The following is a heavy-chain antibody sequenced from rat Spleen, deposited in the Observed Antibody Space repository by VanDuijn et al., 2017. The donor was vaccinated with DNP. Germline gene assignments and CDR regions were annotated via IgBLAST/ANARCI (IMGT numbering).Heavy chain of an antibody. CDR1: GFTFSTYW. V-gene: IGHV5-25*01. D-gene: IGHD1-2*01. CDR3: ARRQLYAMDA. J-gene: IGHJ4*01. Sequence: EVQLVETGGGLVQPGRSLKLSCVASGFTFSTYWMFWVRQAPTKGLEWVASISTSGGSTYYRDSVKGRFTVSRDNAKSTLYLQMDSLRSEDTATYYCARRQLYAMDAWGQGTSVTVSS. CDR2: ISTSGGST.